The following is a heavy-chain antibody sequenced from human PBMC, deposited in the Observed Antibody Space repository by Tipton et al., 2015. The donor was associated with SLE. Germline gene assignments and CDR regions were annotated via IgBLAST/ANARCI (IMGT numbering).Heavy chain of an antibody. Sequence: TLSLTCTVSGDSISSYLWSWIRQPPGKGLEWIAYVHASRGTNYNPSLKSRVTISLDTSMNHFSLRLSSVTAADTAVYYCARRRAATGLFSERGWFDPWGQGALVTVSS. CDR3: ARRRAATGLFSERGWFDP. CDR1: GDSISSYL. D-gene: IGHD6-25*01. V-gene: IGHV4-4*09. CDR2: VHASRGT. J-gene: IGHJ5*02.